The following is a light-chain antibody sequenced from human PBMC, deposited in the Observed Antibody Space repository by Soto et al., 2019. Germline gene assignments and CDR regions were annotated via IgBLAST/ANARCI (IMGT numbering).Light chain of an antibody. CDR1: QSVGDT. V-gene: IGKV3-15*01. Sequence: EMVMTQSPATLSLSAGDRATLSCRASQSVGDTYLAWYQQKPGQAPRLVIYGASTRATGVTARFRGGGSGTEFTLTISSLQSEDSAVYYCQQYHKWPPITFGQGTRLEIK. J-gene: IGKJ5*01. CDR3: QQYHKWPPIT. CDR2: GAS.